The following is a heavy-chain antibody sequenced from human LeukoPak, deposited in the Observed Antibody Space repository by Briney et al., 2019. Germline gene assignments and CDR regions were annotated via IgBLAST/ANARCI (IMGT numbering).Heavy chain of an antibody. Sequence: PGRSLRLSCVASGFTFSSYGMHWVRQTPGKGLEWVAVIWYDGSKKYSADSLKGRFTISGDDSKSTLYLQMNSLRAEDTAVYYCARDLGTAGSFYFDYWGQGTLVTVSS. V-gene: IGHV3-33*01. J-gene: IGHJ4*02. CDR2: IWYDGSKK. CDR1: GFTFSSYG. CDR3: ARDLGTAGSFYFDY. D-gene: IGHD6-19*01.